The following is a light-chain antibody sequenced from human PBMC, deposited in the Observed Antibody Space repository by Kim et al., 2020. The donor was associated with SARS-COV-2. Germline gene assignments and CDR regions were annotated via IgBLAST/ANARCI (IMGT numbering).Light chain of an antibody. CDR1: SLRSYY. CDR3: NSRDSSGNHWV. V-gene: IGLV3-19*01. Sequence: SSELTQDPAVSVALGQTVRITCQGDSLRSYYASWYQQKPGQAPVLVIYGKNNRPSGLPDRFSGSSSGNTASLTITGAQAEDEAYYYCNSRDSSGNHWVFG. CDR2: GKN. J-gene: IGLJ3*02.